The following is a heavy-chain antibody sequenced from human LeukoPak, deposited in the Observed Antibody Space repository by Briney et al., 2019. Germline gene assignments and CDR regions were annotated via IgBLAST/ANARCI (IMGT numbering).Heavy chain of an antibody. CDR3: AKAAAAPGFDF. D-gene: IGHD6-13*01. CDR1: GFTSRSYA. J-gene: IGHJ4*02. Sequence: PGGSLRLSCAASGFTSRSYALNWVRQAPGKGLEWVATVSGSGDRMYHADSVKGRFTISRDNSKNTIYLQMNSLRAEDTALYYCAKAAAAPGFDFWGQGTLVTVSS. CDR2: VSGSGDRM. V-gene: IGHV3-23*01.